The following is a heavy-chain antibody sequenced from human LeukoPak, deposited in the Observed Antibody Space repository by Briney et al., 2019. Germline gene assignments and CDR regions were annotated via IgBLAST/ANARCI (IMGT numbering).Heavy chain of an antibody. V-gene: IGHV1-24*01. D-gene: IGHD2-21*02. CDR3: AREVTWPTYYFDY. CDR1: GYTLTELS. CDR2: FDPEDGET. J-gene: IGHJ4*02. Sequence: RASVKVSCKVSGYTLTELSMHWVRQAPGKGLEWMGRFDPEDGETIYAQKFQGRVTITADESTSTAYMELSSLRSEDTAVYYCAREVTWPTYYFDYWGQGTLVTVSS.